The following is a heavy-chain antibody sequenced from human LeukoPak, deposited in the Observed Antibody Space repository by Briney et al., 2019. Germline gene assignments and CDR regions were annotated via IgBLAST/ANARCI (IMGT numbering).Heavy chain of an antibody. J-gene: IGHJ5*02. CDR2: ISGSGGST. CDR3: AKDFGGSGSMVRGVINWFDP. CDR1: GFTFSSYA. Sequence: GGSLRLSCAASGFTFSSYAMSWVRQAPGKGVEWVSAISGSGGSTYYADSVKGRFTISRDNSKNTLYLQINSLRAEDTAVYYCAKDFGGSGSMVRGVINWFDPWGQGTLVTVSS. V-gene: IGHV3-23*01. D-gene: IGHD3-10*01.